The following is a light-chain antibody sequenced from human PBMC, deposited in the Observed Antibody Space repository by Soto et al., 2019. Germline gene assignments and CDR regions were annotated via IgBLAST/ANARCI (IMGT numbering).Light chain of an antibody. CDR3: QQYNNWPRT. CDR2: DAS. J-gene: IGKJ1*01. V-gene: IGKV3-11*01. CDR1: QSVSSY. Sequence: EIVLTQSPATLSLSPGERATLSCRASQSVSSYIAWYQQKPGQAPRLLIYDASNRATGIPARFSGSGSGTDFTLTISSLEPEDFAVYYCQQYNNWPRTFGQGTKVDIK.